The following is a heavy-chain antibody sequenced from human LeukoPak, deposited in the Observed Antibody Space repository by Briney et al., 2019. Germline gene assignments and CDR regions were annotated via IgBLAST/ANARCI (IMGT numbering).Heavy chain of an antibody. Sequence: SETLSLTCTVSGRSISSSSHSWGWIRQPPGKGLEWTGSIYYTGRTYYTPSLKSRVTISVDTSKNQFSLKLSSVTAADTAVYYCAQSLGSSNWIGNWFDPWGQGTLVTVSS. V-gene: IGHV4-39*01. J-gene: IGHJ5*02. CDR1: GRSISSSSHS. CDR3: AQSLGSSNWIGNWFDP. D-gene: IGHD6-13*01. CDR2: IYYTGRT.